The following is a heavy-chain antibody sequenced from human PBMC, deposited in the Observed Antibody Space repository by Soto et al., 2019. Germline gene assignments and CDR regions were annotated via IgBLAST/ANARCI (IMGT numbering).Heavy chain of an antibody. J-gene: IGHJ6*02. CDR3: AKAPATAVVPAFYYHGMEV. D-gene: IGHD5-18*01. Sequence: WGSLRLPCAVSGGTISSYSINWVRKEPGKGLEWVSAISGSGSTTYYADSVKGRFTISRDNSKNTLYLQMNSLRAEDTAIYYCAKAPATAVVPAFYYHGMEVWGQGTTVTVSS. CDR2: ISGSGSTT. CDR1: GGTISSYS. V-gene: IGHV3-23*01.